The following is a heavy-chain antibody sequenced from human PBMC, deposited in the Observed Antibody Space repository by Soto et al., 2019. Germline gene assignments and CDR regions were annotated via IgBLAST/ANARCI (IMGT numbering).Heavy chain of an antibody. CDR1: GFTFSNFG. J-gene: IGHJ4*02. D-gene: IGHD3-16*02. CDR3: AKSFTQSNVWRAYRHKTHFDY. CDR2: ISGAGDTT. V-gene: IGHV3-23*01. Sequence: VRLLESGGGLVQPGGSLRLSCEASGFTFSNFGMDWVRRAPGKGLEWISFISGAGDTTYYADSVKGRFIISRDNSKNTLYLQMNSLRTEDTAIYFCAKSFTQSNVWRAYRHKTHFDYWGQGALVTVTS.